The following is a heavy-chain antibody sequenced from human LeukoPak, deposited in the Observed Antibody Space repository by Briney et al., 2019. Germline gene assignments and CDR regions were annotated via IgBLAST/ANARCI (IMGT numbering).Heavy chain of an antibody. CDR1: GYTLTELS. D-gene: IGHD3-10*01. CDR3: ATARAMVRGVHFDY. V-gene: IGHV1-24*01. Sequence: ASVKVSCKVSGYTLTELSMHWVRQAPGKGLEWMGGFDPEDGETIYAQKFQGRVTMTEDTSTDTAYMELSSLRSEDTAVYYCATARAMVRGVHFDYWGQGTLVTVSS. J-gene: IGHJ4*02. CDR2: FDPEDGET.